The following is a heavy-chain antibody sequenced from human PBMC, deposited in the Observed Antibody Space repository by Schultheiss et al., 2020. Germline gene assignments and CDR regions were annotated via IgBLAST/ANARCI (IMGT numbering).Heavy chain of an antibody. V-gene: IGHV3-30-3*01. CDR3: AREIIAAAGDAFDI. Sequence: GGSLRLSCAASGFTFSSYAMHWVRQAPGKGLEWVAVISYDGSNKYYADSVKGRFTISRDNSKNTLYLQMNSLRADDTAVYYCAREIIAAAGDAFDIWGQGTMVTVSS. CDR2: ISYDGSNK. CDR1: GFTFSSYA. J-gene: IGHJ3*02. D-gene: IGHD6-13*01.